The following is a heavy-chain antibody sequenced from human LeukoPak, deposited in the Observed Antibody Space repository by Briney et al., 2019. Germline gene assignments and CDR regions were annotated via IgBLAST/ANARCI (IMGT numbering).Heavy chain of an antibody. D-gene: IGHD6-13*01. Sequence: GGPLRLSCAASGFTFSSYSMNWVRQAPGKGLEWVSSISSSSSYIYYADSVKGRFTISRDNAKNSLYLQMNSLRAEDTAVYYCARDLGIAAAGGDYWGQGTLVTVSS. V-gene: IGHV3-21*01. CDR2: ISSSSSYI. J-gene: IGHJ4*02. CDR3: ARDLGIAAAGGDY. CDR1: GFTFSSYS.